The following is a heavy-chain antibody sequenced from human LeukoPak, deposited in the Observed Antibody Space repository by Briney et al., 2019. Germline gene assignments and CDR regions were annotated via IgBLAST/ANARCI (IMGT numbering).Heavy chain of an antibody. CDR2: VSTYDGKI. CDR1: GYMFSSYS. J-gene: IGHJ4*02. V-gene: IGHV1-18*04. D-gene: IGHD3-22*01. Sequence: ASVKVSCKASGYMFSSYSISWVRQAPGQGLEWMGWVSTYDGKIKYAQKFQGRVTMTTDSSTSTAYMELRGLRSDGTAVYYCAREFYDYYDSSGYYYWGQGTLVSVSS. CDR3: AREFYDYYDSSGYYY.